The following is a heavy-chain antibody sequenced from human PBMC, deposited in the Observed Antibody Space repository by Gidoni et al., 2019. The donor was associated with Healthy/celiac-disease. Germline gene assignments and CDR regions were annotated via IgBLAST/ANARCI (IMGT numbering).Heavy chain of an antibody. Sequence: QLQLQESGPGLVKPSETLSLTCTVSGGPISSSSYYWGWIRQPPGKGLEWIGSIYYSGSTYYNPSLKSRVTISVDTSKNQFSLKLSSVTAADTAVYYCARIMVYAAFDYWGQGTLVTVSS. CDR1: GGPISSSSYY. J-gene: IGHJ4*02. V-gene: IGHV4-39*07. CDR2: IYYSGST. CDR3: ARIMVYAAFDY. D-gene: IGHD2-8*01.